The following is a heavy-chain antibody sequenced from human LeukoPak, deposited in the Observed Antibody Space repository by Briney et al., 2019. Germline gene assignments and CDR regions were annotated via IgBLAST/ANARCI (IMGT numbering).Heavy chain of an antibody. D-gene: IGHD2-15*01. CDR2: ISTYNGNT. V-gene: IGHV1-18*01. CDR1: GYTFTSYG. J-gene: IGHJ6*02. Sequence: ASVKVSCKASGYTFTSYGISRGRQAPGHGRGWMGWISTYNGNTNHAQTLQGRVTMTTDTSTSTAYMELRSMRSDDAAVYYCARDLWDCSGGSCYAYYYYGMAVWGQGTTVTVSS. CDR3: ARDLWDCSGGSCYAYYYYGMAV.